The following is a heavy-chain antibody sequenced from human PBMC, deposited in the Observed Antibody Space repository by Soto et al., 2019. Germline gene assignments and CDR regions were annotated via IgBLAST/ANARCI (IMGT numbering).Heavy chain of an antibody. Sequence: EVQLLESGGGLVQPGGSLRLSCAASGFTFSSYAMSWVRQAPGKGLEWVSAISGSGGSTYYADSVKGRFTISRDNSKNTLYLQMNSMRAEDTAVYYCALAVAGDQIGWFDPWGQGTLVTVSS. V-gene: IGHV3-23*01. CDR3: ALAVAGDQIGWFDP. CDR1: GFTFSSYA. J-gene: IGHJ5*02. D-gene: IGHD6-19*01. CDR2: ISGSGGST.